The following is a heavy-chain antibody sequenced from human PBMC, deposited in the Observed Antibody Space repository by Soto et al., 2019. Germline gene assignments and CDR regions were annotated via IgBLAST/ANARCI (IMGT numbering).Heavy chain of an antibody. Sequence: EMQVLESGGGLVQPGGSLRLSCAASGFAFSNFHMNWVHQAPGKGLQWVSTIGGAGNDIHYADSVKGRFTVSRDNSKNTLLLQMDGLRDDDTAIYYCAKRYSSAWEAGMDVWGRGTTVTVSS. V-gene: IGHV3-23*01. CDR3: AKRYSSAWEAGMDV. J-gene: IGHJ6*02. D-gene: IGHD6-19*01. CDR1: GFAFSNFH. CDR2: IGGAGNDI.